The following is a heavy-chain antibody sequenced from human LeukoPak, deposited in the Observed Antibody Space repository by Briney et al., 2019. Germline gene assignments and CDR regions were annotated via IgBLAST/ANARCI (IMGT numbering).Heavy chain of an antibody. J-gene: IGHJ4*02. CDR3: ARDLAAAASNF. V-gene: IGHV1-18*01. D-gene: IGHD6-13*01. CDR2: INPYSGNT. CDR1: GYKFTNYA. Sequence: ASVKVSCKASGYKFTNYAISWVRQAPGQGLEWMGWINPYSGNTNYAQKFQGRVTLAKHTSANTAYMELRSLTSDDTAVYYCARDLAAAASNFWGQGTLVTVSS.